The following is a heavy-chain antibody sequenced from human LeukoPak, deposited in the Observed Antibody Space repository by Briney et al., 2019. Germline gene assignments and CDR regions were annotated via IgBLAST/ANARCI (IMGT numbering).Heavy chain of an antibody. CDR2: ISGSGGST. Sequence: GGSLRLSCAASGFTFSSYAMSWVRQAPGKGLEWVSAISGSGGSTYYADSVKGRFTISRDNSKNTLYLQMNSLRAEDTAVYYCAKSEELLWFGELLSSSFDYWGQGTLITVSS. CDR3: AKSEELLWFGELLSSSFDY. D-gene: IGHD3-10*01. CDR1: GFTFSSYA. J-gene: IGHJ4*02. V-gene: IGHV3-23*01.